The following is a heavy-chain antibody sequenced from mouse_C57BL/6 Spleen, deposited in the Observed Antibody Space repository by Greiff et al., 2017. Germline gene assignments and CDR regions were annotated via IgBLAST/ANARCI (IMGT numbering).Heavy chain of an antibody. CDR2: FYPGSGSI. V-gene: IGHV1-62-2*01. Sequence: VQLQQSGAELVKPGASVKLSCKASGYTFTEYTINWVKQRSGQGLEWLGWFYPGSGSIKYNEKFKDTATLTADKSSSTVYMEISNMTSEDSAVYFSARHEDPSDYYSSILYYAMDYWGQGTSVTVSS. J-gene: IGHJ4*01. D-gene: IGHD1-1*01. CDR1: GYTFTEYT. CDR3: ARHEDPSDYYSSILYYAMDY.